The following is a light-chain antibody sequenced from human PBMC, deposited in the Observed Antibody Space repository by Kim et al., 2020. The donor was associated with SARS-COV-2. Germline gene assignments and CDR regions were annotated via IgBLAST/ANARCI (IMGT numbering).Light chain of an antibody. Sequence: GQRVTISCSGRSSNIGTNYVYWYQQLPGTAPKLLIYTNNERPSGVPDRFSGSRSGTSASLAISGLRSEDEADYYCAAWDDSLSGEVFGGGTQLTVL. J-gene: IGLJ3*02. CDR3: AAWDDSLSGEV. CDR1: SSNIGTNY. V-gene: IGLV1-47*02. CDR2: TNN.